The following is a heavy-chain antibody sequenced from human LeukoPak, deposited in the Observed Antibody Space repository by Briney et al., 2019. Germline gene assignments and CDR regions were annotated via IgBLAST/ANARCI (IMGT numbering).Heavy chain of an antibody. Sequence: GGSLRLSCAASGFTFSTDWMNWVRRAPGKGLEWVATIKKDGSETYYVDFVKGRFTISRDNAKNSAHLQMNSLRAADTAVYCSGGSGWTSEFWGQGTLVTVSS. CDR1: GFTFSTDW. CDR3: GGSGWTSEF. D-gene: IGHD6-19*01. J-gene: IGHJ1*01. V-gene: IGHV3-7*04. CDR2: IKKDGSET.